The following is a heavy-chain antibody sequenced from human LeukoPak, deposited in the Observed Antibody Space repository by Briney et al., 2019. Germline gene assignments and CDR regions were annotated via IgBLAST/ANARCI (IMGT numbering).Heavy chain of an antibody. D-gene: IGHD4-17*01. CDR3: ARAEGDGDSYFDY. Sequence: PGGSLRLSCAASGFTFSSYSMNWVRQAPGKGLEWVSSISSSSSYIYYADSVKGRFTISRDNAKNSLYLQMNSLRAEDTAVYYCARAEGDGDSYFDYWGQGTLVTVSS. J-gene: IGHJ4*02. CDR2: ISSSSSYI. V-gene: IGHV3-21*01. CDR1: GFTFSSYS.